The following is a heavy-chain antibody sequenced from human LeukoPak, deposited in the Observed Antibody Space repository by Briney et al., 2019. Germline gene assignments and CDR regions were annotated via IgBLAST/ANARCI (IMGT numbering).Heavy chain of an antibody. CDR3: ASNRRSSGWFEDY. V-gene: IGHV4-59*12. Sequence: TSETLSLTCTVSGGSISSYYWSWIRQPPGKGLEWIGYIYHSGSTYYNPSLKSRVTISVDRSKNQFSLKLSSVTAADTAVYYCASNRRSSGWFEDYWGQGTLVTVSS. D-gene: IGHD6-13*01. J-gene: IGHJ4*02. CDR1: GGSISSYY. CDR2: IYHSGST.